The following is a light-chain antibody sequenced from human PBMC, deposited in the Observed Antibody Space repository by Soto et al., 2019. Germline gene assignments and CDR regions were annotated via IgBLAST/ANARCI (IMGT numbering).Light chain of an antibody. CDR2: EVT. V-gene: IGLV2-14*01. Sequence: QSVLTQPASVSGSPGQSITISCTGTSSDVGGYNYVSWYQLHPGKAPKLILYEVTNRPSGVSDRFSGSKSGNTASLTISGLQAEDEADYYCAAWDDSLNGYVFGAGTKVTVL. CDR1: SSDVGGYNY. CDR3: AAWDDSLNGYV. J-gene: IGLJ1*01.